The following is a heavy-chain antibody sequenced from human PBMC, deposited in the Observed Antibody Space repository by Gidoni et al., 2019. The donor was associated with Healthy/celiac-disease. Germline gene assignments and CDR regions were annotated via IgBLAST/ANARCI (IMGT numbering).Heavy chain of an antibody. J-gene: IGHJ4*02. D-gene: IGHD3-10*01. CDR2: IYYSGST. Sequence: QVQLQESGPGLVKPSQTLSLTCTVSGGSISSGGYYWSCIRQHPGKGLEWIGYIYYSGSTYYNPSLKSRVTISVDTSKNQFSLKLSSVTAADTAVYYGARGEGRFGEFNYWGQGTLVTVSS. V-gene: IGHV4-31*03. CDR3: ARGEGRFGEFNY. CDR1: GGSISSGGYY.